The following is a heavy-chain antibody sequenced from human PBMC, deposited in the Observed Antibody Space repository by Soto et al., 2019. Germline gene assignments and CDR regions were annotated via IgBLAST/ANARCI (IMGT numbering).Heavy chain of an antibody. V-gene: IGHV3-9*01. Sequence: EVQLVESGGGLVQPGRSLRLSCAASGFTFDDYAMHWVRQAPGKGLEWVSGISWNSGSIDYADSVKGRFTISRDNAKNSLYLQMNSLRAEDTASYYCVKGDSSCFDAIDIWGQGTMVTVSS. D-gene: IGHD6-19*01. CDR3: VKGDSSCFDAIDI. CDR2: ISWNSGSI. J-gene: IGHJ3*02. CDR1: GFTFDDYA.